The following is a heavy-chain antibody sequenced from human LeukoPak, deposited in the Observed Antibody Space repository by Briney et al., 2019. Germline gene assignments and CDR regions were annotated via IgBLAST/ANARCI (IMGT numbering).Heavy chain of an antibody. D-gene: IGHD1-7*01. Sequence: ASVKVSCKASGYTFTGYYMHWVRQAPGQGLEWMGWINPNSGGTNYAQKFQGRVTMTRDTSISTAYMELSRLRSDDTAVYYCARVPEKLRSWFDPWGQGTLVTVSS. J-gene: IGHJ5*02. V-gene: IGHV1-2*02. CDR3: ARVPEKLRSWFDP. CDR1: GYTFTGYY. CDR2: INPNSGGT.